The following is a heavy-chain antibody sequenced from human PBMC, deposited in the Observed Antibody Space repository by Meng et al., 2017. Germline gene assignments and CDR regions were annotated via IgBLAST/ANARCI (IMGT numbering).Heavy chain of an antibody. CDR2: IYYSVST. V-gene: IGHV4-59*01. CDR3: ARGYCSGGSCYSDY. CDR1: GGSISSYY. D-gene: IGHD2-15*01. Sequence: SETLSLTCIVSGGSISSYYWSWIRQPPGKGLEWIGYIYYSVSTNYHPSLKRRVTISVDTSKNQFSLKLSSVTAADTAVYYCARGYCSGGSCYSDYWGQGTLVTVSS. J-gene: IGHJ4*02.